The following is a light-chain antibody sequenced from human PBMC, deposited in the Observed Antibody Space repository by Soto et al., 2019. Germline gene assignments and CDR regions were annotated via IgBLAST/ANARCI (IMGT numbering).Light chain of an antibody. V-gene: IGKV1-5*03. J-gene: IGKJ1*01. CDR2: KAS. Sequence: DIQMTQSPSTLSASVGDRVTITCRASQSISYWLAWYQQKPGKAPNLLIYKASNLESGVPSRFSGGGSGTEFTLTISSLQPDDFATYYCQQYNNYWTFGQGTKVEIK. CDR3: QQYNNYWT. CDR1: QSISYW.